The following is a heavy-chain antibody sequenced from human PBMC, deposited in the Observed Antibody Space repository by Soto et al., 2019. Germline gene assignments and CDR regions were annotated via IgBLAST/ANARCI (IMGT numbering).Heavy chain of an antibody. CDR1: GFTVSSNY. J-gene: IGHJ3*02. D-gene: IGHD2-21*01. V-gene: IGHV3-53*01. CDR2: IYSGGST. Sequence: GGSLRLSCAASGFTVSSNYMSWVRQAPGKGLEWVSVIYSGGSTYYADSVKGRFTISRDNSKNTLYLQMNSLRAEDTAVYYCASVVATRAPPWGHAFDIWGQGTMVTVSS. CDR3: ASVVATRAPPWGHAFDI.